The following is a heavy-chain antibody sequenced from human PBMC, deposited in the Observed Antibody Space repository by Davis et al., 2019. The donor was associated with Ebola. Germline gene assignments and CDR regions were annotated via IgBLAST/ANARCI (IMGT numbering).Heavy chain of an antibody. J-gene: IGHJ6*02. CDR3: ARNPTKYYYYGMDV. CDR1: GFTFSSYA. CDR2: INSDGSST. Sequence: HTGGSLRLSCAASGFTFSSYAMHWVRQAPGKGLVWVSRINSDGSSTSYADSVKGRFTISRDNAKNTLYLQMNSLRAEDTAVYYCARNPTKYYYYGMDVWGQGTTVTVSS. D-gene: IGHD2-8*01. V-gene: IGHV3-74*01.